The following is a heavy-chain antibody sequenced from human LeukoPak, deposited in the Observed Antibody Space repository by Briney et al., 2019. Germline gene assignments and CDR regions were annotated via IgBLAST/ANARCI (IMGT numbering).Heavy chain of an antibody. CDR2: IHPSGGST. V-gene: IGHV1-46*01. J-gene: IGHJ4*02. Sequence: ASVKVSCKASGYTFTSYYMHWVRQAPGQGLEWMGIIHPSGGSTSYAQKFQGRVTMTRDMSTSTVYMELSSLRSEDTAVYYCARGEGPDYGDYVLDYWGQGTLVTVSS. CDR1: GYTFTSYY. CDR3: ARGEGPDYGDYVLDY. D-gene: IGHD4-17*01.